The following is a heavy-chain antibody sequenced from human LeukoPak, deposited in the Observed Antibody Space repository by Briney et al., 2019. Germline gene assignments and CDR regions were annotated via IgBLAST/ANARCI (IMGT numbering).Heavy chain of an antibody. CDR2: IIPIFGTA. V-gene: IGHV1-69*05. CDR3: ARDARVVPAAIGAFDI. CDR1: GGTFNSYA. Sequence: ASVKVSCKASGGTFNSYAISWVRQAPGQGLEWMGGIIPIFGTANYAQKFQGRVTITTDESTSTAYMELSSLRSEGTAVYYCARDARVVPAAIGAFDIWGQGTMVTVSS. D-gene: IGHD2-2*01. J-gene: IGHJ3*02.